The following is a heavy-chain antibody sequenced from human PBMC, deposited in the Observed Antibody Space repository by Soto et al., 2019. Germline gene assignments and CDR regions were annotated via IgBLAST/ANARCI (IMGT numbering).Heavy chain of an antibody. V-gene: IGHV1-69*06. CDR2: IIPIFGTA. J-gene: IGHJ5*02. CDR1: GGTFSSYA. D-gene: IGHD3-22*01. Sequence: SVKVSCKASGGTFSSYAISWVRQAPGQGLEWMGGIIPIFGTANYAQKFQGRVTITADKSTSTAYMELSSLRSEDTAVYYCARDSTIRAYSDRSGYYTPFGTWGQGTLVTVSS. CDR3: ARDSTIRAYSDRSGYYTPFGT.